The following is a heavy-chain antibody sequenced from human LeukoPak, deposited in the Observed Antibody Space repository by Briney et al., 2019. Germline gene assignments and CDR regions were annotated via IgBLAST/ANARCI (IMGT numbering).Heavy chain of an antibody. CDR2: INSDGSST. J-gene: IGHJ6*03. CDR3: ARVSRGPYNYYYYIDV. V-gene: IGHV3-74*01. Sequence: GGSLRLSCAASGFTFSRYCMHWVRQAPGKGLVWVSRINSDGSSTIYADSVKGRFTISRDNAKNPLYLQMNSLRAEDTAVYYCARVSRGPYNYYYYIDVWGKGTTVTVSS. D-gene: IGHD1-14*01. CDR1: GFTFSRYC.